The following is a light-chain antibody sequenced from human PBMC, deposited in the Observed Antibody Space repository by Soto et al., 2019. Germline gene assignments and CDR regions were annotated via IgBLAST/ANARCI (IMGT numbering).Light chain of an antibody. CDR1: QSIVNW. J-gene: IGKJ1*01. CDR3: HQYNAYPWT. Sequence: DIEMTQSPSTLSASVGDRVTITCRASQSIVNWLAWYQQKPGEAPRVLIYQASTLESGVPSRFSGGGSGTEFTLSITSLQSDDSATYYCHQYNAYPWTFGQGTKVEAK. V-gene: IGKV1-5*03. CDR2: QAS.